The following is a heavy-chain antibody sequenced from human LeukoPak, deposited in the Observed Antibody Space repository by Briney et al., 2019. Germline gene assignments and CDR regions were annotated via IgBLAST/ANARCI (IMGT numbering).Heavy chain of an antibody. Sequence: ASVKVSCKASGYTFTGYYIHWVRQAPGQGLEWVGWVNPDSGGTNYAQKFQGRVTMTRDTSIGTAYMELSWLRSDDTAVYYCARADGIGQYPYFYVMDVGGKGTTVTVS. V-gene: IGHV1-2*02. CDR2: VNPDSGGT. D-gene: IGHD1-14*01. CDR3: ARADGIGQYPYFYVMDV. J-gene: IGHJ6*04. CDR1: GYTFTGYY.